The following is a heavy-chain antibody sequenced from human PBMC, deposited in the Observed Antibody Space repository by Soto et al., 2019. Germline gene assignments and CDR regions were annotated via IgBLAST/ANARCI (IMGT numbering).Heavy chain of an antibody. V-gene: IGHV4-30-2*01. Sequence: SETLSLTCAVSGGSISSGGYSWSWIRPPPGKGLEWIGYIYHSGSTYYNPSLKSRVTISVDRSKNQFSLKLSSVTAADTAVYYCDGICSRTSCYKQLDYCGQGPLVTVYS. CDR1: GGSISSGGYS. D-gene: IGHD2-2*02. CDR3: DGICSRTSCYKQLDY. J-gene: IGHJ4*02. CDR2: IYHSGST.